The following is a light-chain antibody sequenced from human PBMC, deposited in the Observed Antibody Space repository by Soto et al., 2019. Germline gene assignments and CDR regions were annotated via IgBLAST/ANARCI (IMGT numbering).Light chain of an antibody. CDR3: SSYTSSITLLI. CDR1: SSDVGGYNS. V-gene: IGLV2-14*01. J-gene: IGLJ2*01. Sequence: QSALTQPASVSGSPGQSITISCTGTSSDVGGYNSVSWYQHHPGKVPRLLIYEVTYRPSGVPSRFSGSRSGNTASLTISGLQPEDEADYYCSSYTSSITLLIFGGGTKVTVL. CDR2: EVT.